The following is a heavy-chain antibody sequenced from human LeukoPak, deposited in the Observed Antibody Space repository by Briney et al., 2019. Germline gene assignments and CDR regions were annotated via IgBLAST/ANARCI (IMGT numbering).Heavy chain of an antibody. D-gene: IGHD3-16*01. CDR2: INPNSGGT. CDR1: GYTFTDYY. J-gene: IGHJ4*02. V-gene: IGHV1-2*02. Sequence: ASVKVSCKASGYTFTDYYMHWVRQAPGQGLEWIGWINPNSGGTNYAQKFQVRVTMTRDTSISTAYMELSRLRSDDTAVYYCARDASSSPFNYWGQGTLVTVSS. CDR3: ARDASSSPFNY.